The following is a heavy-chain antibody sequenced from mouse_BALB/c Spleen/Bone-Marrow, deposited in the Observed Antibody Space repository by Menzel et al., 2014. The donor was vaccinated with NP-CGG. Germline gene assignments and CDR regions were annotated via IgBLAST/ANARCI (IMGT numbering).Heavy chain of an antibody. CDR3: ARNYGYGKSFAY. D-gene: IGHD2-2*01. V-gene: IGHV14-3*02. CDR2: IDPANGNT. J-gene: IGHJ3*01. CDR1: GFNIKDTY. Sequence: EVKLMESGAELVKPGASVKLSCTASGFNIKDTYMHWVKQRPEQGLEWIGRIDPANGNTKYDPKFQGKATITADTSSNTAYLQPSSLTSEDTAVYYCARNYGYGKSFAYWGQGTLVTVSA.